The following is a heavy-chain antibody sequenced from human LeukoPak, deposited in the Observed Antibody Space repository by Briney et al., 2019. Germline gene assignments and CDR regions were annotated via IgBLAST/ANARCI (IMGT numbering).Heavy chain of an antibody. Sequence: PGGSLRLSCAASGCTFSSYAMHWVRQAPGKGLEWVAVISYDGSNKYYADSVKGRFTISRGNSKNTLYLQMNSLRAEDTAVYYCARDSEPYYYYYGMDVWGQGTTVTVSS. CDR3: ARDSEPYYYYYGMDV. V-gene: IGHV3-30-3*01. CDR2: ISYDGSNK. J-gene: IGHJ6*02. CDR1: GCTFSSYA.